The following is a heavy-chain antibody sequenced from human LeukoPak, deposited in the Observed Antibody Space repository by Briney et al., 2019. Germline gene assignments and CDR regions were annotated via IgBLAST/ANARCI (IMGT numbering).Heavy chain of an antibody. Sequence: PSETLSLTCTVSGGSISSGSYYWSWIRQPAGKGLEWIGRIYTSGSTNYNPSLKSRVTISVDTSKNQFSLKLSSVTAADTAVYYCARDGAAAGVDYWGQGTLVTVSS. CDR2: IYTSGST. CDR3: ARDGAAAGVDY. V-gene: IGHV4-61*02. CDR1: GGSISSGSYY. J-gene: IGHJ4*02. D-gene: IGHD6-13*01.